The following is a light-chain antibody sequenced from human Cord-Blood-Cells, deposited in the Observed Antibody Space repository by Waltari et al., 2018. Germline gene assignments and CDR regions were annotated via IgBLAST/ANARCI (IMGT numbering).Light chain of an antibody. CDR1: QSVSSY. CDR2: DAS. Sequence: EIVLTQSPDTLSLSPGERATLSCRTSQSVSSYLAWDQQKPVQAPRPLIYDASNTATGIPARFSGSGSGTDFTLTISSLEPEDFAVYYCQQRRNWWTFGQGTKVEIK. CDR3: QQRRNWWT. V-gene: IGKV3-11*01. J-gene: IGKJ1*01.